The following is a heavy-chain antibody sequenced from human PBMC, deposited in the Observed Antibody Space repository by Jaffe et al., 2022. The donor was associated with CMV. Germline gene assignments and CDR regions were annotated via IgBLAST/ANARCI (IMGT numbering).Heavy chain of an antibody. Sequence: EVQLVESGGGLVKPGGSLRLSCAASGFTFSSYSMNWVRQAPGKGLEWVSSISSSSSYIYYADSVKGRFTISRDNAKNSLYLQMNSLRAEDTAVYYCARGSWYYYDSSGYYADYWGQGTLVTVSS. CDR1: GFTFSSYS. V-gene: IGHV3-21*01. J-gene: IGHJ4*02. CDR3: ARGSWYYYDSSGYYADY. D-gene: IGHD3-22*01. CDR2: ISSSSSYI.